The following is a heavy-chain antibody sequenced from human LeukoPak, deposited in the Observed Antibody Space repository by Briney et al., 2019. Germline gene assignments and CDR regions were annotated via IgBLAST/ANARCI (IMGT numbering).Heavy chain of an antibody. CDR3: ARSRDGYKRFDS. CDR2: ISGSGDTT. V-gene: IGHV3-23*01. J-gene: IGHJ4*02. Sequence: GGSLRLSCAASGFAFSSYAMTWVRQAPGKGLEWVSVISGSGDTTYYADSVKGRFTISRDNSKNTLYLQMNSLRAEDPAVYFCARSRDGYKRFDSWGQGTLVTVSS. D-gene: IGHD5-24*01. CDR1: GFAFSSYA.